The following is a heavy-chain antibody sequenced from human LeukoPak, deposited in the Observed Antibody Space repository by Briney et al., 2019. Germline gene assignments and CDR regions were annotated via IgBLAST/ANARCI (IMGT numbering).Heavy chain of an antibody. D-gene: IGHD6-13*01. Sequence: ASVKVSCKASGYTFTGYYMHWVRQAPGQGLEWMGWINPNSGGTNYAQKFQGRVTMTRDMSISTAYMELSRLRSDDTAVYYCARVIGEHSSSWYKNIYNWFDPWGQGILVTVSS. J-gene: IGHJ5*02. CDR2: INPNSGGT. CDR3: ARVIGEHSSSWYKNIYNWFDP. CDR1: GYTFTGYY. V-gene: IGHV1-2*02.